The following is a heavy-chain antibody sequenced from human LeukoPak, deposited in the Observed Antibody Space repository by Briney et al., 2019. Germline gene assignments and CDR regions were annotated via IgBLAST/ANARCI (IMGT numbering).Heavy chain of an antibody. V-gene: IGHV3-74*01. Sequence: GGSLRLSCAASGFTFSSYWMHWVRQAPGKGLVWVSRINSDGSSTSYADSVKGRFTISRDNAKNTLYLQINSLRAEDTAVYYCARQQDTAMATYYFDYWGQGTLVTVSS. CDR1: GFTFSSYW. D-gene: IGHD5-18*01. CDR3: ARQQDTAMATYYFDY. J-gene: IGHJ4*02. CDR2: INSDGSST.